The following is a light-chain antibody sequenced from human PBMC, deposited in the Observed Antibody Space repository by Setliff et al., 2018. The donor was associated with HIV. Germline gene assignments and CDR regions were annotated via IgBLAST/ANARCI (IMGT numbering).Light chain of an antibody. J-gene: IGLJ1*01. CDR2: DVS. Sequence: QSVLTQPASVSGSPGQAITISCTGTRSDVGGYNSVSWYQQLPGKAPKLIIYDVSKRPSGVSNRFSGSKSANTASLTISGLQAEDEADYYCSSYTSSNTGVFGTGTKVTVL. CDR1: RSDVGGYNS. V-gene: IGLV2-14*01. CDR3: SSYTSSNTGV.